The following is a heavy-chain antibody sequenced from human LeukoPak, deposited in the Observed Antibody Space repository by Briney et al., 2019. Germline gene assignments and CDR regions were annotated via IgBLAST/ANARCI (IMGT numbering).Heavy chain of an antibody. Sequence: SETLSLTCAVSGYSISSGYYWGWIRQPPGKGLEWIGSIYHSGSTYYNPSLKSRVTISVDTSKNQFSLKLSSVTAADTAVYYCARRRGSYSIDYRGQGTLVTVSS. J-gene: IGHJ4*02. V-gene: IGHV4-38-2*01. D-gene: IGHD1-26*01. CDR2: IYHSGST. CDR3: ARRRGSYSIDY. CDR1: GYSISSGYY.